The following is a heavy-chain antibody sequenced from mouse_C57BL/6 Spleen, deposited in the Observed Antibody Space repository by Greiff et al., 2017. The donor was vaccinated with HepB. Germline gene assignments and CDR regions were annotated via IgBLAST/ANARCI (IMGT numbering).Heavy chain of an antibody. V-gene: IGHV2-5*01. D-gene: IGHD2-4*01. Sequence: QVQLQQSGPGLVQPSQRLSITCTVSGFSFTSYGVHWVRQSPGKGLEWLGVIWRGGSTDYNAAFMSRLSITKDNSKSQVFFKMNSLQADDTAIYYCAIIIYYDPGYAMDYWGQGTSVTVSS. CDR1: GFSFTSYG. CDR3: AIIIYYDPGYAMDY. J-gene: IGHJ4*01. CDR2: IWRGGST.